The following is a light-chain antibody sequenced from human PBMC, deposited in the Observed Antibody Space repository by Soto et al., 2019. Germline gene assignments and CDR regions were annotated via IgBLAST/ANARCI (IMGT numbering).Light chain of an antibody. Sequence: EIVLTHSPGTLSLSPGERATLSCRASQSVSSSSLAWYQQNPGQAPRLLIYEASSRATGIPDRFSGSGSGTDFTLTISRLEPEDFAVYYCQQYRTFGQGTKVDIK. J-gene: IGKJ1*01. V-gene: IGKV3-20*01. CDR1: QSVSSSS. CDR2: EAS. CDR3: QQYRT.